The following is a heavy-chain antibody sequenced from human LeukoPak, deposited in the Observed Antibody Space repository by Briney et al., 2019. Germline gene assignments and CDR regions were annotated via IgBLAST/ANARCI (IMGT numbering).Heavy chain of an antibody. Sequence: SETLSLTCTVSGVSISRSSYYWGWVRQPPGKRLEWIGTLYYSGSPYYNPSLKSRVTISEDTSKNQFSLKLSSVTAADTAVYYCARERVVPRALDAFDIWGQGTMVTVSS. CDR1: GVSISRSSYY. CDR2: LYYSGSP. CDR3: ARERVVPRALDAFDI. V-gene: IGHV4-39*07. D-gene: IGHD6-6*01. J-gene: IGHJ3*02.